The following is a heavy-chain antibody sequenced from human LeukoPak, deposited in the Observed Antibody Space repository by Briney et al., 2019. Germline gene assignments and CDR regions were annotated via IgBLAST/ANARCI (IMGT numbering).Heavy chain of an antibody. V-gene: IGHV3-21*04. Sequence: GGSLRLSCAASGFTSITYSMNWFRKAPGKGLEWVQSISRISSYIYYADSVKGRFTISRDNAKNSLYLQMNSLRAEDTALYYCAKEGTTYYDFWSGYYVDYWGQGTLVTVSS. CDR3: AKEGTTYYDFWSGYYVDY. CDR2: ISRISSYI. J-gene: IGHJ4*02. CDR1: GFTSITYS. D-gene: IGHD3-3*01.